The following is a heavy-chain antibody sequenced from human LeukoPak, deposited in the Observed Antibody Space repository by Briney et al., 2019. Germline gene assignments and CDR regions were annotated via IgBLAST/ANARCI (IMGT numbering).Heavy chain of an antibody. CDR3: ARGGGRDGYMRGT. CDR2: IYYSGST. Sequence: SETLSLTCTVSGGSISSYYWSWIRQPPGKGLEWIGYIYYSGSTNYNPSLKSRVTISVDTSKNQFSLKLSSVTAADTAVYYCARGGGRDGYMRGTWGQGTMVTVSS. CDR1: GGSISSYY. V-gene: IGHV4-59*01. J-gene: IGHJ3*01. D-gene: IGHD5-24*01.